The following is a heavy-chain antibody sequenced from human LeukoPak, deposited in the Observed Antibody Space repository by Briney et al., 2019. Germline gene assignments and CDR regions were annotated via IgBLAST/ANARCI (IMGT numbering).Heavy chain of an antibody. J-gene: IGHJ2*01. Sequence: PGGSLRLSCAASGFTFSSYAMSWVRRAPGKGLEWVSAISGSGGSTYYADSVKGRFTISRDNSKNTLYLQMNSLRAEDTAVYYCAKDRGVRFLWYFDLWGRGTLVTVSS. CDR2: ISGSGGST. V-gene: IGHV3-23*01. D-gene: IGHD3-10*01. CDR3: AKDRGVRFLWYFDL. CDR1: GFTFSSYA.